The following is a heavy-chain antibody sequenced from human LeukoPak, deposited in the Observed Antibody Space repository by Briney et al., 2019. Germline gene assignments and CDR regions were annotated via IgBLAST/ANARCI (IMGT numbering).Heavy chain of an antibody. CDR2: IYTSGST. Sequence: PSETLSPTCTVSGGSISSSNYYWSWIRQPAGKGLEWIGRIYTSGSTNYNPSLKSRVTISVDTSKNQFSVKLTSVTAADTAVYFCARDDWVYWGQGTLVTVSS. CDR1: GGSISSSNYY. J-gene: IGHJ4*02. V-gene: IGHV4-61*02. CDR3: ARDDWVY. D-gene: IGHD3-9*01.